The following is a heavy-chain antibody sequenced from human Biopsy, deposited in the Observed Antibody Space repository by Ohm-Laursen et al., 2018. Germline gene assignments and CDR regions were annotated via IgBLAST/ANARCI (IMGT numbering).Heavy chain of an antibody. CDR3: VKDIRRYFYGMDV. Sequence: SLRLSCSASDFTFDDYAMSWVRQRPGKGLEWVSSIPWNCGHIAYADSAKGRFTISRDNAKNVLGLQMHSLRVDDTAMYYCVKDIRRYFYGMDVWGQGTTVTVS. V-gene: IGHV3-9*01. J-gene: IGHJ6*02. CDR1: DFTFDDYA. D-gene: IGHD3-10*01. CDR2: IPWNCGHI.